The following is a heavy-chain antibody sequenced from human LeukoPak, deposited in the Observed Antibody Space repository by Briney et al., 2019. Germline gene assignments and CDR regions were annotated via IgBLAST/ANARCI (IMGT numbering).Heavy chain of an antibody. D-gene: IGHD4-17*01. J-gene: IGHJ6*03. V-gene: IGHV4-59*01. Sequence: SETLSLTCTVSGGSISSYYWSWIRQPPGKGLEWIGYIYYSGSTNYNPSLKSRVTISVDTSKNQFSLKLSSVTAADTAVYYCARDYGDYYYYMDVWGKGTTVTISS. CDR3: ARDYGDYYYYMDV. CDR1: GGSISSYY. CDR2: IYYSGST.